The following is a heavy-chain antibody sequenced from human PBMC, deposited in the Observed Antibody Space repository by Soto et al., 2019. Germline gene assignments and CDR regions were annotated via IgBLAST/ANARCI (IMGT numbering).Heavy chain of an antibody. J-gene: IGHJ5*02. CDR2: VNPSDGRT. Sequence: QVQVVQSGAEVKKPGASVKVSCKASGYSFTSYHIHWVRQAPGQGLEWMGVVNPSDGRTRYAHNFQGRVTMTRDTSTSSFYMELSILRSADTASYYCARAREYSFGYNDFDPCGQGTVVPVSS. D-gene: IGHD5-18*01. CDR1: GYSFTSYH. CDR3: ARAREYSFGYNDFDP. V-gene: IGHV1-46*01.